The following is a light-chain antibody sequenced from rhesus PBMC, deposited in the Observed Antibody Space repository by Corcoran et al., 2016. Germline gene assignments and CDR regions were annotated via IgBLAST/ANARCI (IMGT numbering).Light chain of an antibody. CDR1: QSVSSR. J-gene: IGKJ2*01. CDR2: DAS. V-gene: IGKV3-17*02. CDR3: QQESNWSYS. Sequence: EIVMTQSPATLSLSPGERGTLSCRASQSVSSRLAWYQQKPGQPPRLLIYDASSRDTGITDRFSGSGSGTDFTLTISSLKPEEVAVYFCQQESNWSYSFGQGTKVEIK.